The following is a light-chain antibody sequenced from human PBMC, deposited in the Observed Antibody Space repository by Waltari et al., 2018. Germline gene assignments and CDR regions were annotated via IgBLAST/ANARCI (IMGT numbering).Light chain of an antibody. J-gene: IGKJ1*01. V-gene: IGKV3-15*01. Sequence: EMVMTQSPATLSVSPGERATLSGRASQSVSSDFAWYQQKSGQAPRLLIYAASNRATGIPARFNGGGSGTEFTLTISSLQSGDSAVYYCQQYNNWPLKFGQGTKVEIK. CDR1: QSVSSD. CDR3: QQYNNWPLK. CDR2: AAS.